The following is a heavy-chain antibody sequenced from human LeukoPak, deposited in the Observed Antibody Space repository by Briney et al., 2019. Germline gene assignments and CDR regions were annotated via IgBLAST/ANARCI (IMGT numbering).Heavy chain of an antibody. J-gene: IGHJ3*02. CDR3: ARDLRSYGFREDDAFDI. CDR2: ISSSSSYI. V-gene: IGHV3-21*01. CDR1: GFTFSSYS. Sequence: GGSVRLSCAASGFTFSSYSMNWVRQAPGKGLEWVSSISSSSSYIYYADSVKGRFTISRDNAKNSLYLQMNSLRAEDTAVYYCARDLRSYGFREDDAFDIWGQGTMVTVSS. D-gene: IGHD5-18*01.